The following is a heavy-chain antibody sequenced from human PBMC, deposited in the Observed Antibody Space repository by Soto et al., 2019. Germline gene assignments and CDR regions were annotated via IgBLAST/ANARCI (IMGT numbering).Heavy chain of an antibody. J-gene: IGHJ6*02. Sequence: QVQLVQSGAEVKKPGASVKVSCKASGYTFTSYGISWVRQAPGQGLEWMGWISAYNGNTNYAKKLQGRVTMTTDTSTSTAYMELRGLRSEDTAVYYCARGGGYSYGPSYGMDVWGQGTTVTVSS. CDR3: ARGGGYSYGPSYGMDV. D-gene: IGHD5-18*01. V-gene: IGHV1-18*04. CDR1: GYTFTSYG. CDR2: ISAYNGNT.